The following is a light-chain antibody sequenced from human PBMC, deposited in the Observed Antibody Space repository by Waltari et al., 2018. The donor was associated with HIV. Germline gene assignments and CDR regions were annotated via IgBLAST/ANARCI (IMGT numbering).Light chain of an antibody. J-gene: IGLJ1*01. CDR2: DVT. CDR3: CSYAGNHNYV. CDR1: STDVGGYNP. Sequence: QSALTQPRSVSGSPGQSVPISCTGTSTDVGGYNPVPWYQHHPGKPPKLIIFDVTERPSGVPDRFSGSKSGSTASMTISGLQAEDETDYYCCSYAGNHNYVFGTGTKVTVL. V-gene: IGLV2-11*01.